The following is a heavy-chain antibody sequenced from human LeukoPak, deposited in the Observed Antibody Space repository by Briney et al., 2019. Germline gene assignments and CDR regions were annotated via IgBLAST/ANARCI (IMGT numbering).Heavy chain of an antibody. V-gene: IGHV4-39*01. CDR1: GGSISSSSYY. CDR3: ATVQYFDWLERLDY. CDR2: IYYSGST. D-gene: IGHD3-9*01. J-gene: IGHJ4*02. Sequence: SETLSLTCTVSGGSISSSSYYWGWIRQPPGKGLEWIGSIYYSGSTYYNPSLKSRVTISVDTSKNQFSLKLSSVTAADTAVYYCATVQYFDWLERLDYWGQGTLVTVSP.